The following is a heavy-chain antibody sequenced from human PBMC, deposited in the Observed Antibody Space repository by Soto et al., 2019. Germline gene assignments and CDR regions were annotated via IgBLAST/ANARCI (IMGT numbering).Heavy chain of an antibody. V-gene: IGHV3-30*18. CDR1: GFTFSSYG. CDR2: ISYDGSNK. Sequence: QVQLVESGGGVVQPGRSLRLSCAASGFTFSSYGMHWVRQAPGKGLEWVAVISYDGSNKYYADSVKGRFTISRDNSKNTLYLQMNSLRAEDTAVYYCAKDQQQLVEYFDYWGQGTLVTVSS. J-gene: IGHJ4*02. D-gene: IGHD6-13*01. CDR3: AKDQQQLVEYFDY.